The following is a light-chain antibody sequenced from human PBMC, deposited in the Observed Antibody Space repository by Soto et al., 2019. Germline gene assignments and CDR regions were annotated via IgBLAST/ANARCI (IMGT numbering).Light chain of an antibody. CDR1: QSINRH. CDR2: GAS. Sequence: DIQMTQSPSSLSASVGDRATITCRASQSINRHLNWYQQKPGKAPKLLISGASSLQSGVPSRFSGSGSETDFTLTISSLQPQDFATYHCQQSQSTPYTFGQGTKVDIK. V-gene: IGKV1-39*01. J-gene: IGKJ2*01. CDR3: QQSQSTPYT.